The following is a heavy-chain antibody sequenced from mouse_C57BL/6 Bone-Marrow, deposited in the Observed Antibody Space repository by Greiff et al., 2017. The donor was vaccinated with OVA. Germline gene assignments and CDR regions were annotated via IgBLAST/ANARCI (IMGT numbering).Heavy chain of an antibody. Sequence: QVQLQQSGPGLVQPSQSLSITCTVSGFSLTSYGVHWVRQSPGKGLEWLGVIWGGGSTDYNAAFISRLSISKDNSKSQVFFKMNSLQADDTAIYYCARNKDWDVGDYWGQGTTLTVSS. D-gene: IGHD4-1*01. CDR2: IWGGGST. CDR1: GFSLTSYG. CDR3: ARNKDWDVGDY. V-gene: IGHV2-2*01. J-gene: IGHJ2*01.